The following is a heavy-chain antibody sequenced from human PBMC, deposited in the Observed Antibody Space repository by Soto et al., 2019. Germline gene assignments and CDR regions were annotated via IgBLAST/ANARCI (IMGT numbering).Heavy chain of an antibody. CDR3: ARVLPPFDP. Sequence: QVQLVQSGAEVKKPGASVKVSCKASGYTFTSYGISWVRQAPGQGLEWMGWINAYNGNTNYAQKLQGRVTMTTDTTTRTAYTELRGLRSDDTAVYYCARVLPPFDPWGQVTLVTVSS. CDR1: GYTFTSYG. V-gene: IGHV1-18*01. CDR2: INAYNGNT. J-gene: IGHJ5*02.